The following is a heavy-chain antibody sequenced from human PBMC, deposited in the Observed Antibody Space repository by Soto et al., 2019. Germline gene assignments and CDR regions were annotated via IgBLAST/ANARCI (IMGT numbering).Heavy chain of an antibody. J-gene: IGHJ6*02. D-gene: IGHD5-12*01. CDR3: ARGLGRGYSGYDYGSYYYYHYGMYV. Sequence: SLKTSCKASQCSFRSYAIRSVGQSPLQRLDGLGATTPIFGTANYAQKFQGRATITADESTRTAYMELSSLRSEDTAVCYCARGLGRGYSGYDYGSYYYYHYGMYVWGQGPTVTVSS. CDR2: TTPIFGTA. V-gene: IGHV1-69*13. CDR1: QCSFRSYA.